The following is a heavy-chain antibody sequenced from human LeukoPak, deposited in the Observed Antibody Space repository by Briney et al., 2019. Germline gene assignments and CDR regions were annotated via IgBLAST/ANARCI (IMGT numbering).Heavy chain of an antibody. CDR2: IRSKAYGGTT. D-gene: IGHD4-17*01. V-gene: IGHV3-49*03. CDR1: GFTFGDYA. Sequence: QAGGSLRLSCTVSGFTFGDYAVSWFRQAPGKGLEWVGFIRSKAYGGTTEYAASVKGRFTISRDDSKSIAYLQMNSLKTEDTAVYYCTRDHDYGDYPVGYWGQGTLVTVSS. CDR3: TRDHDYGDYPVGY. J-gene: IGHJ4*02.